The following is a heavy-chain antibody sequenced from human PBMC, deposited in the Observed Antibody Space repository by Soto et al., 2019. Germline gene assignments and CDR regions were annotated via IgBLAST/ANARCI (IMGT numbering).Heavy chain of an antibody. J-gene: IGHJ5*02. CDR3: ARARIVVVPAARYNWFDP. CDR1: GGSFSGYY. Sequence: SETLSLTCAVYGGSFSGYYWSWVRQPPGKGLEWIGEINHSGSTNYNPSLKSRVTISVDTSKNQFSLKLSSVTAADTAVYYCARARIVVVPAARYNWFDPWGQGTLVT. V-gene: IGHV4-34*01. CDR2: INHSGST. D-gene: IGHD2-2*01.